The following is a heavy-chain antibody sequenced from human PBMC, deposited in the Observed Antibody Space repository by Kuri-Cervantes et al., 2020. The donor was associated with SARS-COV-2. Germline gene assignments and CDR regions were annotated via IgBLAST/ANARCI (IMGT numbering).Heavy chain of an antibody. Sequence: GESLKISCAASGFTFSSYWMSWVRQAPGKGLEWVANIKQDGSEKYYVDSVKGRFTISRGNAKNSLYLQMNSLKTEDTAVYYCTTDLKIFGVVIMFYYWGQGTLVTVSS. D-gene: IGHD3-3*01. J-gene: IGHJ4*02. V-gene: IGHV3-7*03. CDR2: IKQDGSEK. CDR3: TTDLKIFGVVIMFYY. CDR1: GFTFSSYW.